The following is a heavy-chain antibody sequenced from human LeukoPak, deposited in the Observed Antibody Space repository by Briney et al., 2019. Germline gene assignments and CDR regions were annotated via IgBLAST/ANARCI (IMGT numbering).Heavy chain of an antibody. CDR3: AREDYDSSGYYSLAEY. D-gene: IGHD3-22*01. CDR2: ISSSSSSTI. J-gene: IGHJ4*02. V-gene: IGHV3-48*04. Sequence: GGSLRLSCAASGFTFSSYSMNWVRQAPGKGLEWVSYISSSSSSTIYYADSVKGRFTISRDNAKNSLYLQMNSLRAEDTAVYYCAREDYDSSGYYSLAEYWGQGTLVTVS. CDR1: GFTFSSYS.